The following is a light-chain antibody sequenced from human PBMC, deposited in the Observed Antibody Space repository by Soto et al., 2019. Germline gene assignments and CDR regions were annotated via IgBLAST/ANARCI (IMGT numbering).Light chain of an antibody. J-gene: IGLJ1*01. V-gene: IGLV2-14*01. CDR2: DVS. CDR1: SSDVGGYNY. Sequence: QSVLTQPASVSGSPGQSITISCTGTSSDVGGYNYVSWYQQHPGKAPKLMIYDVSNRPSGVSNRFSGSKSGNTASLTISGLQAEYVADYSCSSSTCCSTNYVFRTGTNVTV. CDR3: SSSTCCSTNYV.